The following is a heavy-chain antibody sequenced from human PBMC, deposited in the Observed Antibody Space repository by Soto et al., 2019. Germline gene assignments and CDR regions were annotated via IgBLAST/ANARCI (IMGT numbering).Heavy chain of an antibody. V-gene: IGHV3-7*04. CDR1: GFTFSSYW. J-gene: IGHJ5*02. CDR3: ARALPRYYDFWSARFCWFDP. CDR2: IKQDGSEK. D-gene: IGHD3-3*01. Sequence: GGSLRLSCAASGFTFSSYWMSWVRQAPGKGLEWVANIKQDGSEKYYVDSVKGRFTISRDNAKNSLYLQMNSLRAEDTAVYYCARALPRYYDFWSARFCWFDPWGQGTLVTVSS.